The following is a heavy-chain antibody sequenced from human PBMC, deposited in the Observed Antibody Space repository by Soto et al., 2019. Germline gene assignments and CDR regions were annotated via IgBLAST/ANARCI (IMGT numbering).Heavy chain of an antibody. D-gene: IGHD3-22*01. CDR2: IIPIFGTA. Sequence: SVKVSCKASGGTFSSYAISWVRQAPGQGLEWMGGIIPIFGTANYAQKFQGRVTITADKSTSTAYMELSSLRSEDTAVYYCAQPWDSSGYYGYFQHWGQGTMVTVSS. CDR3: AQPWDSSGYYGYFQH. J-gene: IGHJ1*01. V-gene: IGHV1-69*06. CDR1: GGTFSSYA.